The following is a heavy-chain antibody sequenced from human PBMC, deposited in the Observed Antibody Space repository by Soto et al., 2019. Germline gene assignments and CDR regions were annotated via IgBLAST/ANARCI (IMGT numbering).Heavy chain of an antibody. J-gene: IGHJ4*02. CDR3: AKEKDYDYVWGSYRYTSDY. D-gene: IGHD3-16*02. Sequence: GGSLRLSCAASVFTFSSYAMSWVRQAPGKGLEWVSAISGSGSTFYADSVKGRFTISRDNSKNTLYLQMNSLRAEDTAVYYCAKEKDYDYVWGSYRYTSDYWGQGTLVTVSS. CDR2: ISGSGST. CDR1: VFTFSSYA. V-gene: IGHV3-23*01.